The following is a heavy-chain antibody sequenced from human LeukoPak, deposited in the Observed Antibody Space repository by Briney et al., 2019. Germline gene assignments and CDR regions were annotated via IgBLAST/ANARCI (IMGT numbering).Heavy chain of an antibody. J-gene: IGHJ4*02. Sequence: GGSLRLSCAVSGFTFSTYEMNWVRQAPGKGLEWVSYISSSGSTIYYADSVMGRFTISRDNAQNSLYLQMNSLRAEDTAVYYCARLLKPMIRGVSAVEYWGKGTLVTVSS. CDR2: ISSSGSTI. CDR1: GFTFSTYE. CDR3: ARLLKPMIRGVSAVEY. V-gene: IGHV3-48*03. D-gene: IGHD3-10*01.